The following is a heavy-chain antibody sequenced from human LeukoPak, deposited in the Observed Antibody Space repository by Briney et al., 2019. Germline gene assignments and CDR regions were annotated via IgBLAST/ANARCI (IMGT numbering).Heavy chain of an antibody. CDR1: GDSVSSNSAA. CDR2: TYYRSKWYN. D-gene: IGHD6-13*01. J-gene: IGHJ4*02. V-gene: IGHV6-1*01. Sequence: SQTLLLTCALSGDSVSSNSAAWNWIKQSPSRGLEWLGRTYYRSKWYNDYAVSVKSRITINPDTSKNQFSLQLNSVTPEDTAVYYCARVFGEAAAGSFDYWGQGTLVTVSS. CDR3: ARVFGEAAAGSFDY.